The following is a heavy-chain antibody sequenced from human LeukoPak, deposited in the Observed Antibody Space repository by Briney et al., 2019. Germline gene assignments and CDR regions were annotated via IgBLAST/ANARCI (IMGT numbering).Heavy chain of an antibody. J-gene: IGHJ4*02. CDR2: VTNSGGST. D-gene: IGHD2-15*01. CDR1: GFTFSSYA. CDR3: AKDPFRCSGGSCYA. V-gene: IGHV3-23*01. Sequence: GGSLRLSCAASGFTFSSYAMSWVRQAPGKGLAWVSVVTNSGGSTYYADSVKGRFTISRDNSKNTLYLQMNSLRAEDTAVYCCAKDPFRCSGGSCYAWGQGTLVTVSS.